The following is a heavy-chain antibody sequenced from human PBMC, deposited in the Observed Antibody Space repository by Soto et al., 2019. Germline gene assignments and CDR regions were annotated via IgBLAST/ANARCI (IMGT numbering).Heavy chain of an antibody. V-gene: IGHV1-18*01. D-gene: IGHD2-2*01. J-gene: IGHJ6*02. CDR1: GYTFTSYG. Sequence: ASVKVSCKASGYTFTSYGISWVRQAPGQGLEWMGWISAYNGNTNYAQKLQGRVTMTTDTSTSTAYMELRSLRSDDTAVYYCAREGYSSTSCYSNYYYYGMDVWGQGTTVTVPS. CDR2: ISAYNGNT. CDR3: AREGYSSTSCYSNYYYYGMDV.